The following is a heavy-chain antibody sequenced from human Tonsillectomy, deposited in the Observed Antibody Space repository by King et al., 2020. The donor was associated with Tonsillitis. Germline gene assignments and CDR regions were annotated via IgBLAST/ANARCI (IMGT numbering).Heavy chain of an antibody. CDR2: IYYSGST. CDR1: GGSISSSSYY. Sequence: QLQESGPGLVKPSETLSLTCTVSGGSISSSSYYWGWIRQPPGEGLEWIGSIYYSGSTYYNPSLKSRVTISVDTSKNQFSLKLSSVTAADTAVYYCASGTMIVVVTGDAFDIWGQGTMFTVSS. CDR3: ASGTMIVVVTGDAFDI. D-gene: IGHD3-22*01. V-gene: IGHV4-39*01. J-gene: IGHJ3*02.